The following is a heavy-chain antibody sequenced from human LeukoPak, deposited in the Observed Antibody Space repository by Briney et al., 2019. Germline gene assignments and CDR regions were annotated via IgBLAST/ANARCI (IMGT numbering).Heavy chain of an antibody. CDR3: ASRKKGVATTGFDY. J-gene: IGHJ4*02. D-gene: IGHD5-24*01. V-gene: IGHV5-51*01. CDR1: GYNFATYW. CDR2: IYPGDSDT. Sequence: GESLKISCKGSGYNFATYWIGWVRQMPGKGLEWMGIIYPGDSDTRYSPSFQGQVTISVDKSINTAYLQWSSLKASDTAIYYCASRKKGVATTGFDYWGQGTLVTVSS.